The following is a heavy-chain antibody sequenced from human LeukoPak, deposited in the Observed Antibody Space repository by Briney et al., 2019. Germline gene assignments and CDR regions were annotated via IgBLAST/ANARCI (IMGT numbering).Heavy chain of an antibody. D-gene: IGHD6-6*01. CDR1: GFTFDDYA. J-gene: IGHJ4*02. V-gene: IGHV3-9*01. CDR3: AKNLGRQLGGFDY. Sequence: PGGSLRPSCAASGFTFDDYAMHWVRQAPGKGLEWVLGISWNSGSIGYADSVKGRFTISRDHAKNSLYLQMNSLRAEDTALYYCAKNLGRQLGGFDYWGQGTLVTVSS. CDR2: ISWNSGSI.